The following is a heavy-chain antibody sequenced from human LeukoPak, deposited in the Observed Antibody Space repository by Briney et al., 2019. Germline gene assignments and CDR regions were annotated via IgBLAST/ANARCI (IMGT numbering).Heavy chain of an antibody. D-gene: IGHD5-12*01. CDR3: ARDDMVATIGGEYYYYGMDV. V-gene: IGHV1-18*01. J-gene: IGHJ6*02. CDR1: GYTFTSYG. Sequence: ASVKVSCKASGYTFTSYGISWVRQAPGQGLEWMGWISAYNGNTNYAQKLQGRVTMTTDTSTSTAYMELRSLRSDDTAVYYCARDDMVATIGGEYYYYGMDVWGQGTTVTVSS. CDR2: ISAYNGNT.